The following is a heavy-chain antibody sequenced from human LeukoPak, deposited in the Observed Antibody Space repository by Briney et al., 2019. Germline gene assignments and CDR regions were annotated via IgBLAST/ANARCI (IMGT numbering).Heavy chain of an antibody. J-gene: IGHJ4*02. V-gene: IGHV3-11*01. CDR2: ISSSGSTI. Sequence: GGSLRLSCAASGFTFSDYYMSWIRQAPGKGLEWVSYISSSGSTIYYADSVKGRFTISRDNSKNTLYLQMNSLRAEDTAVYYCAKSRAARHGHVQWGQGTLVTVSS. D-gene: IGHD6-6*01. CDR3: AKSRAARHGHVQ. CDR1: GFTFSDYY.